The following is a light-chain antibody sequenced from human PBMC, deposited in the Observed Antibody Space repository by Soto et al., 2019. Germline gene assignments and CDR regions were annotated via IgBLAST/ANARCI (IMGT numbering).Light chain of an antibody. CDR3: SSYTLTTTL. CDR2: EVN. CDR1: SSDVGGYKF. J-gene: IGLJ2*01. V-gene: IGLV2-14*01. Sequence: QSALTQPASVSGSPGQSITISCTGTSSDVGGYKFVLWYQQHPGKAPKLLIYEVNNRPSGISDRFSGSKSGDTASLTISGLQAEDAADYYCSSYTLTTTLFGGGTKVTVL.